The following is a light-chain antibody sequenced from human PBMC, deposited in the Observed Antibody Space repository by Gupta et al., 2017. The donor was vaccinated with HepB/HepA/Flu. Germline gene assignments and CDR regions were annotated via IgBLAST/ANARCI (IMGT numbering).Light chain of an antibody. CDR2: QAI. CDR1: RWGDNY. Sequence: SDALTQPPSVSVSPGQTASITCSEGRWGDNYPSWYQHKPGQSPVLVMYQAIKRPSGIPERFSGAKSGSTATLTISETQALDEAVYFCQAWDNGAVIFGGGTKLTVL. CDR3: QAWDNGAVI. J-gene: IGLJ2*01. V-gene: IGLV3-1*01.